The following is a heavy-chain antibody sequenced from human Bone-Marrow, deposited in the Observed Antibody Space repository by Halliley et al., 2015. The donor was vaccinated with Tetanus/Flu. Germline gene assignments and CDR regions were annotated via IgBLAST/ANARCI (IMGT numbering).Heavy chain of an antibody. J-gene: IGHJ4*02. CDR1: GFTFSTYA. Sequence: SLRLSCAASGFTFSTYAMGWVRQAPEKGLEWVSGINGSDHGGGSYYAESVKGRFTISRDNSKNTLYLQMDSLRAEDTALYYCAKVEGVVGASWGFLDYWGRGTLVTVSS. CDR2: INGSDHGGGS. CDR3: AKVEGVVGASWGFLDY. D-gene: IGHD2-15*01. V-gene: IGHV3-23*01.